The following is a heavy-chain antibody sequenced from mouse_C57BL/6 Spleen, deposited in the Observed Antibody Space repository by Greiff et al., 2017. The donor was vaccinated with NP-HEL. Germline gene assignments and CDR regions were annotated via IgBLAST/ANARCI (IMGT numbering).Heavy chain of an antibody. CDR2: IDPSDSET. V-gene: IGHV1-52*01. J-gene: IGHJ1*03. Sequence: QVQLKQPGAELVRPGSSVKLSCKASGYTFTSYWMHWVKQRPIQGLEWIGNIDPSDSETHYNQKFKDKATLTVDKSSSTAYMQLSSLTSEDSAVYYCASGASPLRYPSYWYFDVWGTGTTVTVSS. CDR1: GYTFTSYW. CDR3: ASGASPLRYPSYWYFDV. D-gene: IGHD1-1*01.